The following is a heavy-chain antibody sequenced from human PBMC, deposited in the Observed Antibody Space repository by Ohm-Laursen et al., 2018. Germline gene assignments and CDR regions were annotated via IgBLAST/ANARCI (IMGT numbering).Heavy chain of an antibody. Sequence: GTLSLTCTVSGGSISSYYWSWIRQPPGKGLEWIGYIYYSGNTNYNPSLKSRVTISVDTSKNQFSLKLSSVTAAGTAVYYCARHSNGGLVANLDYWGQGTLVTVSS. CDR3: ARHSNGGLVANLDY. V-gene: IGHV4-59*08. J-gene: IGHJ4*02. CDR1: GGSISSYY. CDR2: IYYSGNT. D-gene: IGHD2-8*02.